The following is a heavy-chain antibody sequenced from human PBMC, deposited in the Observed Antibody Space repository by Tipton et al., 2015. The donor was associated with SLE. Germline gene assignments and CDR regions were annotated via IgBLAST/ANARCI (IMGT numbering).Heavy chain of an antibody. CDR3: ARSTDQNWFDP. Sequence: LRLSCTVSGDSITSITRTNWWSWVRQPPGKGLEWIGNIYYGGGTYYNPSLESRVTISLDTSKYQFSLKLNSVTAADTAVYYCARSTDQNWFDPWGQGTLVTVSS. V-gene: IGHV4-31*02. J-gene: IGHJ5*02. CDR1: GDSITSITRTNW. CDR2: IYYGGGT. D-gene: IGHD2-2*01.